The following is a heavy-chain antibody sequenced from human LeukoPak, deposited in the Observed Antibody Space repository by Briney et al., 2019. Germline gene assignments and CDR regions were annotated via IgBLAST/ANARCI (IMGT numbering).Heavy chain of an antibody. V-gene: IGHV1-8*02. Sequence: ASVKVSCKASGYTFTSHGISWVRQAPGQGLEWMGWMNPNSGNTGYAQKFQGRVTMTRNTSISTAYMELSSLRSEDTAVYYCARDYYDSSGTRSQHWGQGTLVTVSS. D-gene: IGHD3-22*01. J-gene: IGHJ1*01. CDR3: ARDYYDSSGTRSQH. CDR2: MNPNSGNT. CDR1: GYTFTSHG.